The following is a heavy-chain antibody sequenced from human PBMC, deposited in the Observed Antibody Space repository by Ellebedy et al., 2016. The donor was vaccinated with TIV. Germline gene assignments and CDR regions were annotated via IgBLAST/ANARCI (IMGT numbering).Heavy chain of an antibody. CDR3: ASNTLLVGATTHYYYYGMDV. J-gene: IGHJ6*02. Sequence: AASVKVSCKASGYTFTSYAMHWVRQAPGQRLEWMGWINAGNGNTKYSQKFQGRVTITRDTSASTAYMELSSLRSEDTAVYYCASNTLLVGATTHYYYYGMDVWGQGTTVTVSS. CDR1: GYTFTSYA. CDR2: INAGNGNT. D-gene: IGHD1-26*01. V-gene: IGHV1-3*01.